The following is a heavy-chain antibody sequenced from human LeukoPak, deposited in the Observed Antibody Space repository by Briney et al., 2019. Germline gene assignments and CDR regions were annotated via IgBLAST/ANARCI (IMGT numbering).Heavy chain of an antibody. V-gene: IGHV1-69*13. CDR1: GGTFSSYA. J-gene: IGHJ4*02. D-gene: IGHD5-18*01. CDR2: IIPIFGTA. Sequence: ASVTVSFKASGGTFSSYAISWVRQAPGQGLEWMGGIIPIFGTANYAQKFQGRVTITADESTSTAYMELSSLRSEDTAVYYCARDLRGPRSYGYGYWGQGTLVTVSS. CDR3: ARDLRGPRSYGYGY.